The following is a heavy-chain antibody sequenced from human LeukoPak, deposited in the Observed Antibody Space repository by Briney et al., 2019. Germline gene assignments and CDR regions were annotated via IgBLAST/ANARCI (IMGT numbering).Heavy chain of an antibody. Sequence: ASVKVSRKASGYTFTGYYMHWVRQAPGQGLEWMGWINPNSGGTNFAQRFQGRVTMTRDTSISTAYMELSRLRSDDTALYYCARLRSDDYGDYELDYWGQGTLVTVSS. D-gene: IGHD4-17*01. V-gene: IGHV1-2*02. J-gene: IGHJ4*02. CDR3: ARLRSDDYGDYELDY. CDR1: GYTFTGYY. CDR2: INPNSGGT.